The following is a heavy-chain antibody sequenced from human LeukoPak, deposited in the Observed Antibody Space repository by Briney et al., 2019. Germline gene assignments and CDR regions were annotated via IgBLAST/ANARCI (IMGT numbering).Heavy chain of an antibody. CDR2: IYTSGST. V-gene: IGHV4-61*02. CDR3: ARGGDWFDP. CDR1: GGSISSGSYY. J-gene: IGHJ5*02. Sequence: SSETLTLTCTVSGGSISSGSYYWSWIRQPAGKGLEWIGRIYTSGSTNYNPSLKSRVTISVDTSKNQFSLKLSSVTAADTAVYYCARGGDWFDPWGQGTLATVSS. D-gene: IGHD6-25*01.